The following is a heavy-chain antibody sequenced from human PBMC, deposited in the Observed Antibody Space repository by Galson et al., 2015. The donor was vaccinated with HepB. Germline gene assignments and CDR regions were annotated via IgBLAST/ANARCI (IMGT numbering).Heavy chain of an antibody. CDR3: ATQRDGNYYDSRGGGFDY. CDR2: INPNSGGT. V-gene: IGHV1-2*04. J-gene: IGHJ4*02. Sequence: SVKVSCKASGYTFTGFHMHWVRQAPGQGLEWMGWINPNSGGTNYAQKFQGWVTMTRDTSTSTAYMELSRLRSDDTAVYYCATQRDGNYYDSRGGGFDYWGQGTLVTVSS. CDR1: GYTFTGFH. D-gene: IGHD3-22*01.